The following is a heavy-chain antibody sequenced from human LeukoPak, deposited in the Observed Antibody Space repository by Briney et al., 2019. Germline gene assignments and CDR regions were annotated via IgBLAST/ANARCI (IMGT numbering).Heavy chain of an antibody. CDR2: MNPNSVRT. V-gene: IGHV1-8*01. CDR1: GYTFTSYD. Sequence: GASVKVSCKTSGYTFTSYDINWVRQATGQGLEWMGWMNPNSVRTGLAQKFQGRVTMTRNTSINTGYMELTSLRSEDTAVYYGARGRYRSDYWGQGTLVTVSS. D-gene: IGHD1-26*01. J-gene: IGHJ4*02. CDR3: ARGRYRSDY.